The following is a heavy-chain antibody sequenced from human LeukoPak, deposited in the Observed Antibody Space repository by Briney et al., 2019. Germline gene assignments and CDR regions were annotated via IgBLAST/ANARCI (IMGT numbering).Heavy chain of an antibody. J-gene: IGHJ5*02. V-gene: IGHV4-38-2*02. Sequence: PSETLSLTCTVSGYSISSGYYWGWIRQPPGKGLEWIGSIYHSGSTYYNPSLKSRVTISVDTSKNQFSLKLSSVTAADTAVYYCARAGDYGDPNWFDPWGQGTLVTVSS. CDR2: IYHSGST. D-gene: IGHD4-17*01. CDR1: GYSISSGYY. CDR3: ARAGDYGDPNWFDP.